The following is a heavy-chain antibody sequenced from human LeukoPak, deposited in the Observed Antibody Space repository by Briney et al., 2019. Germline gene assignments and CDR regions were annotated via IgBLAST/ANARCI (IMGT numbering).Heavy chain of an antibody. CDR1: GFTFSSYA. J-gene: IGHJ4*02. V-gene: IGHV3-23*01. Sequence: GGSLRLSCAASGFTFSSYAMSWVRQAPGKGREWVSAISGSGGSTYYADSAKGRFTISRDNSKKTLYPQMNSLRAEDTAVYYCAKDPGPYGDYYFDYWGQGTLVTVSS. CDR2: ISGSGGST. D-gene: IGHD4-17*01. CDR3: AKDPGPYGDYYFDY.